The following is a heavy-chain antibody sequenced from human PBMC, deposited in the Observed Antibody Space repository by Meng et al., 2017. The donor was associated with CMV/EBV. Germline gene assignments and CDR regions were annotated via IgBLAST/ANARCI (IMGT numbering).Heavy chain of an antibody. V-gene: IGHV4-38-2*02. CDR2: IYHSGST. J-gene: IGHJ4*02. CDR3: ATENFSPGDHRLSDY. Sequence: SETLSLTCTVSGYSISSGYYWGWIRQPPGKGLEWIGSIYHSGSTYYNPSLKSRVTISVDTSKNQFSLKLSSVTAADTAVYYCATENFSPGDHRLSDYWGQGTLVTVSS. CDR1: GYSISSGYY. D-gene: IGHD7-27*01.